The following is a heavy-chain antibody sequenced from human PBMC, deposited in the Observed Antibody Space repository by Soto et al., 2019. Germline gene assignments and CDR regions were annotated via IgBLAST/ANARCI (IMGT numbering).Heavy chain of an antibody. J-gene: IGHJ4*02. CDR3: ARGDYHYFDY. V-gene: IGHV3-33*01. CDR2: IWYDGSNK. CDR1: GFTFSSYG. D-gene: IGHD4-17*01. Sequence: QVQLVESGGGVVQPGRSLRLSCAASGFTFSSYGIHWVRQAPGKGLDWVAVIWYDGSNKYYADSVKGRFTISRDNSKNTLYLQMNSLRAEDTAVYYCARGDYHYFDYWGQGTLVTVSS.